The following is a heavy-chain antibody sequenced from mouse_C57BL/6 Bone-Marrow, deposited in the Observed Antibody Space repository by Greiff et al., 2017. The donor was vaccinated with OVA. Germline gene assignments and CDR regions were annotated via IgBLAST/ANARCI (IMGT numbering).Heavy chain of an antibody. D-gene: IGHD1-1*01. V-gene: IGHV14-2*01. CDR3: APYYYSSGENY. Sequence: VQLQQSGAELVKPGASVKLSCTASGFNIKDYYMHWVKQRTEQGLEWIGRIDPEDGETKYAPKFQGKATITADTSSNTAYLQLSSLTSVDTGAYCSAPYYYSSGENYWGQGTPLTVSA. CDR2: IDPEDGET. CDR1: GFNIKDYY. J-gene: IGHJ2*01.